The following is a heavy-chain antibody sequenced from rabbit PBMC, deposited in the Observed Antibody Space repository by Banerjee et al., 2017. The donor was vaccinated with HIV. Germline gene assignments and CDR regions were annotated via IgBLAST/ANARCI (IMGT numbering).Heavy chain of an antibody. CDR1: GFDFSNYG. CDR2: INTISGDT. Sequence: QEHLVESGGGLVQPGGSLKVSCKASGFDFSNYGVSWVRQAPGKGLEWIACINTISGDTVYATRAKGRFTVSKTSSTTVTLQMTSLTAADTATYFCARHETGTSGWNFNLWGPGTLVTVS. D-gene: IGHD1-1*01. J-gene: IGHJ4*01. V-gene: IGHV1S45*01. CDR3: ARHETGTSGWNFNL.